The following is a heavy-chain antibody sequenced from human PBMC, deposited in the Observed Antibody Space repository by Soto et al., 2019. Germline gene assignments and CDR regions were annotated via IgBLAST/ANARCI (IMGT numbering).Heavy chain of an antibody. D-gene: IGHD3-9*01. Sequence: QVQLQESGPGLVKPSETLSLTCTVSGGSISSYYWSWIRQPPGKGLEWIGYIYYSGSTKYNPSLKSRVTLSVDPSKNQFSLRLSSVTAADTAVYYCARVRRAYYDILTGYLDFDYWGQGTLVTVSS. V-gene: IGHV4-59*01. CDR1: GGSISSYY. CDR2: IYYSGST. J-gene: IGHJ4*02. CDR3: ARVRRAYYDILTGYLDFDY.